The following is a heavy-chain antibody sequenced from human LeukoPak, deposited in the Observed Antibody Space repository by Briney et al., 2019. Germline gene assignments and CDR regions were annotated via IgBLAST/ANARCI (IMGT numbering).Heavy chain of an antibody. V-gene: IGHV4-39*07. D-gene: IGHD3-9*01. J-gene: IGHJ1*01. CDR1: GGSISSSSYY. CDR3: ARGDYDILTGSHRRYFQH. Sequence: SETLSLTCTVSGGSISSSSYYWGWIRQPPGKGLEWIGSIYYSGSTYYNPSLKSRVTISVDTSKNQFSLKLSSVTAADTAVYYCARGDYDILTGSHRRYFQHWGQGTLVTVSS. CDR2: IYYSGST.